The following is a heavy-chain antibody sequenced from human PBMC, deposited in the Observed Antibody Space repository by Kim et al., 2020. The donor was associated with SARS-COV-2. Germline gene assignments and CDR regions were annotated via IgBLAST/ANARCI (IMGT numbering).Heavy chain of an antibody. Sequence: SETLSLTCTVSGGSISSYYWSWIRQPPGKGLEWIGYIYYSGSTNYNPSLKSRVTISVDTSKNQFSLKLSSVTAADTAVYYCARLNVDIVATSWGQGTLVTVSS. CDR2: IYYSGST. V-gene: IGHV4-59*01. CDR1: GGSISSYY. J-gene: IGHJ4*02. D-gene: IGHD5-12*01. CDR3: ARLNVDIVATS.